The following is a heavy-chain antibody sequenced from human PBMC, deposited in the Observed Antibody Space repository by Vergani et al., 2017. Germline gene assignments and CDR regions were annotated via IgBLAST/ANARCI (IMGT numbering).Heavy chain of an antibody. CDR3: AKGHSSGCFDY. D-gene: IGHD6-19*01. Sequence: VQLVESGGGVVQPGRSLRLSCAASGFSVSSNYMTWVRQAPGKGLEWVSVIYSGGTTNHADSVKGRFTISRDNSKNTLYLQMNSLRAEDTAVYYCAKGHSSGCFDYWGQGTLVTVSS. CDR1: GFSVSSNY. J-gene: IGHJ4*02. CDR2: IYSGGTT. V-gene: IGHV3-66*01.